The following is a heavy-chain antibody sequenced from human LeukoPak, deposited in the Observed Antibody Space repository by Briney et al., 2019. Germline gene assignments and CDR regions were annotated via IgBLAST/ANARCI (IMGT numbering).Heavy chain of an antibody. J-gene: IGHJ4*02. Sequence: SVKVSCKASGGTFISYAISWVRQAPGQGLEWMGGIIPIFGTANYAQKFQGRVTITADKSTSTAYMELSSLRSEDTAVYYCARARYYDSGNYFDYWGQGTLVTVSS. D-gene: IGHD3-22*01. V-gene: IGHV1-69*06. CDR2: IIPIFGTA. CDR1: GGTFISYA. CDR3: ARARYYDSGNYFDY.